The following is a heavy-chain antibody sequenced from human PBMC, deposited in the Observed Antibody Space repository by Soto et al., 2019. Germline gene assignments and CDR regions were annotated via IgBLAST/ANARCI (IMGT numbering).Heavy chain of an antibody. D-gene: IGHD3-22*01. CDR1: GFSLETSGMG. V-gene: IGHV2-5*02. Sequence: QITLKESGPTLVKPTQTLTLTCTFSGFSLETSGMGMSWIRQPPGKALEWLALIYWDDDKRYSPSLKKRLTITKDTYKNQEILTLTNVDPVDTATYYCAHSLYHYDHSGHYTYWYFDLWGRGTLVTVSS. CDR2: IYWDDDK. CDR3: AHSLYHYDHSGHYTYWYFDL. J-gene: IGHJ2*01.